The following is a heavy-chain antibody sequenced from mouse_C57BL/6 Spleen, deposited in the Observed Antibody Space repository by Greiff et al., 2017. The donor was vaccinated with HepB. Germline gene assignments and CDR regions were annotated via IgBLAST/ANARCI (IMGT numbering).Heavy chain of an antibody. V-gene: IGHV5-17*01. CDR2: ISSGSSTI. J-gene: IGHJ2*01. Sequence: DVHLVESGGGLVKPGGSLKLSCAASGFTFSDYGMHWVRQAPEKGLEWVAYISSGSSTIYYADTVKGRFTISRDNAKNTLFLQMTSLRSEDTAMYYCARRIYYYGSNYFDYWGQGTTLTVSS. CDR3: ARRIYYYGSNYFDY. D-gene: IGHD1-1*01. CDR1: GFTFSDYG.